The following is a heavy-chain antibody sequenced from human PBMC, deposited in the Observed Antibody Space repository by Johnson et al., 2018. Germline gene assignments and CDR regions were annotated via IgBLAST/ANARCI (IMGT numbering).Heavy chain of an antibody. CDR1: GFSFSDYG. Sequence: QVQLVQSGGGVVQPGRSLRLSCAASGFSFSDYGMNWVRQAPGKGLEWVSVISDNGFNKYYAESLKGRFTISRDNSKNTLYLQMNSLRPEDTAVYYCARGRSGGNVLWGQGTLVTVSS. V-gene: IGHV3-30*03. CDR3: ARGRSGGNVL. J-gene: IGHJ4*02. CDR2: ISDNGFNK. D-gene: IGHD3-3*01.